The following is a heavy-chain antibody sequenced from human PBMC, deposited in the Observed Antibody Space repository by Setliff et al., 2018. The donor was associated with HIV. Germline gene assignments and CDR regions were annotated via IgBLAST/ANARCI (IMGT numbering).Heavy chain of an antibody. CDR3: ARVKYNSGWLRPPHYFDN. V-gene: IGHV4-39*07. Sequence: SETLSLTCTVSGGSISSSSYYWGWIRQPPGKGLEWIVSLSYSGSTYYNPPLKSRVTISVDTSKNQFSLNLSSVPAADTAVYYCARVKYNSGWLRPPHYFDNWGQGALVTVSS. J-gene: IGHJ4*02. D-gene: IGHD6-19*01. CDR1: GGSISSSSYY. CDR2: LSYSGST.